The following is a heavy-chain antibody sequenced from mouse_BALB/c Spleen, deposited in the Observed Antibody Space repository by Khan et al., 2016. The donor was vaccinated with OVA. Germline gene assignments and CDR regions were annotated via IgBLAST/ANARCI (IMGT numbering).Heavy chain of an antibody. CDR1: GFTFSSYG. Sequence: EVELVESGGDLVQPGGSRKLSCAASGFTFSSYGMHWVRQAPEKGLEWVAYISVDSNTIYYADTVKGRFTISRANPRTTLFLQMTSLMSEDTAMYYCATSYFYGYYFDYWGPGTTLTVSS. D-gene: IGHD1-1*01. J-gene: IGHJ2*01. CDR2: ISVDSNTI. V-gene: IGHV5-17*02. CDR3: ATSYFYGYYFDY.